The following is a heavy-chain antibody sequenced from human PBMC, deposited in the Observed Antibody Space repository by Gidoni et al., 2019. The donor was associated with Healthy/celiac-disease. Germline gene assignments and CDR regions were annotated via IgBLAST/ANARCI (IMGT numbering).Heavy chain of an antibody. CDR2: IYYSGST. V-gene: IGHV4-31*03. Sequence: QVQLQESGPGLVKPSQTLSLTCTVSGGSISSGGYYWSWIRQHPGKGLEWIGYIYYSGSTYYNPSLKSRVTISVDTSKNQFSLKLSSVTAADTAVYYCARDLGVHTSRYSGYDADLDAFDIWGQGTMVTVSS. CDR3: ARDLGVHTSRYSGYDADLDAFDI. CDR1: GGSISSGGYY. J-gene: IGHJ3*02. D-gene: IGHD5-12*01.